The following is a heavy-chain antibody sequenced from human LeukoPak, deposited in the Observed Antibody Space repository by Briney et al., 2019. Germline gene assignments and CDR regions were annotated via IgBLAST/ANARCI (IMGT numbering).Heavy chain of an antibody. CDR1: GFTFSSYG. CDR3: AGSSDYDWSSEYYFDY. Sequence: GGSLRLSCAASGFTFSSYGMHWVRQAPGKGLEWVAVIWYDGSNKYYADSVKGRFTISRDNSKNTLYLQMNSLRAEDTAAYYCAGSSDYDWSSEYYFDYWGQGTLVTVSS. CDR2: IWYDGSNK. D-gene: IGHD5-12*01. V-gene: IGHV3-33*01. J-gene: IGHJ4*02.